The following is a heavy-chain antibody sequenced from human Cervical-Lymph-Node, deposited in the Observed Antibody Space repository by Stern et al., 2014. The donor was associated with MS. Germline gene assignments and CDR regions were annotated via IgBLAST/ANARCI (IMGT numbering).Heavy chain of an antibody. D-gene: IGHD2-21*01. CDR1: GFSLISSGMS. CDR2: LDWGDDK. CDR3: ARTNVPHSPGFTFSYYYYAMDV. V-gene: IGHV2-70*17. Sequence: SGPALVKPTQTLTLTCTFSGFSLISSGMSVSWIRQPPGKALEWLARLDWGDDKFYSTSLRTRLTIAKDTSKNQVVLTMTNVDPVDTATYYCARTNVPHSPGFTFSYYYYAMDVWGQGTTVTVSS. J-gene: IGHJ6*02.